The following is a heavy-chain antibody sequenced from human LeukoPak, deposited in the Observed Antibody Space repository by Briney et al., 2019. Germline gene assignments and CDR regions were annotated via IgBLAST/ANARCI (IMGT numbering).Heavy chain of an antibody. D-gene: IGHD1-26*01. CDR3: VRLINGSRGYY. CDR1: GGSTSSSTYH. Sequence: SETLSLTCTVSGGSTSSSTYHWGWIRQPPGMGLEWIGSIYYTGITYYNPSLKSRVTISVDTSKNQFSLKLTSASAPDTAVSPSVRLINGSRGYYGGQGTLVTVPS. J-gene: IGHJ4*02. V-gene: IGHV4-39*01. CDR2: IYYTGIT.